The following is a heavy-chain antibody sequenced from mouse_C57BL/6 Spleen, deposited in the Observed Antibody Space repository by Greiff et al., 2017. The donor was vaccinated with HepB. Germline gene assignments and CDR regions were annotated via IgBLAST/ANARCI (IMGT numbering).Heavy chain of an antibody. D-gene: IGHD1-1*01. V-gene: IGHV1-80*01. CDR1: GYAFSSYW. CDR2: IYPGDGDT. J-gene: IGHJ1*03. CDR3: ARRGLYYGSSYGYFDV. Sequence: VKLQESGAELVKPGASVKISCKASGYAFSSYWMNWVKQRPGKGLEWIGQIYPGDGDTNYNGKFKGKATLTADKSSSTAYMQLSSLTSEDSAVYFCARRGLYYGSSYGYFDVWGTGTTVTVSS.